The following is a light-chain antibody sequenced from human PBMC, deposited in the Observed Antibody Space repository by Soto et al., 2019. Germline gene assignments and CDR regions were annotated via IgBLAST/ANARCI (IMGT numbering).Light chain of an antibody. J-gene: IGLJ2*01. CDR3: CSYAGSYTFVV. V-gene: IGLV2-11*01. CDR1: SSDVGGYNY. Sequence: QSVLTQPRSVSGSPGQSVTISCTGTSSDVGGYNYVSWYQQHPGKAPKLMIYDVSKRPSGVPDRFSGSKSGNTASLTIPGLQAEDEADYYCCSYAGSYTFVVFGGGTQLTVL. CDR2: DVS.